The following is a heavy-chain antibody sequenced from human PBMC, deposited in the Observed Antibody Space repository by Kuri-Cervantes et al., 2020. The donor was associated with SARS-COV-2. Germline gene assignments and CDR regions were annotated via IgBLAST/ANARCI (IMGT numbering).Heavy chain of an antibody. Sequence: GGSLRLSCEASGFTFSSYAMHWVRQAPGKGLEWVSVIYSGGSTYYADSVKGRFTISRHNSKNTLYLQMNSLRSEDTAVYYCARGRRITIFGVVIQEGQLFDYWGQGTLVTVSS. CDR1: GFTFSSYA. V-gene: IGHV3-53*04. D-gene: IGHD3-3*01. CDR2: IYSGGST. J-gene: IGHJ4*02. CDR3: ARGRRITIFGVVIQEGQLFDY.